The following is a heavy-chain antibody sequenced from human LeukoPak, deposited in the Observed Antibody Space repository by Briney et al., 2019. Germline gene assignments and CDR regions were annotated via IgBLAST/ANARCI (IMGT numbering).Heavy chain of an antibody. CDR1: GFTFSNYW. J-gene: IGHJ3*02. Sequence: GGSLRLSCTASGFTFSNYWMAWVRQAPGKGLEWVANIKQRGSEKYYVDSVKGRFTISRDDSKNSLFLQMNSLRTEDTAVYYCVRENYGGFDAFDIWGQGTMVTVSS. D-gene: IGHD4-23*01. CDR2: IKQRGSEK. CDR3: VRENYGGFDAFDI. V-gene: IGHV3-7*03.